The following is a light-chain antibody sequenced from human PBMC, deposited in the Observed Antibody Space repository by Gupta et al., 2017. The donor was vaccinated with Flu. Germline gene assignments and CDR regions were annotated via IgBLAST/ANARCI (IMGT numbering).Light chain of an antibody. CDR3: QKDNSAPRT. CDR2: SAS. V-gene: IGKV1-27*01. Sequence: DIQMTQSPSSLSASVGDRVTITCRASQGISNYLAWYQQKPGKVPKLLIYSASTLQSGVPSRFGDSGPGTDFTLTISSLQPEDVATYYCQKDNSAPRTFGQGTRVEIK. CDR1: QGISNY. J-gene: IGKJ1*01.